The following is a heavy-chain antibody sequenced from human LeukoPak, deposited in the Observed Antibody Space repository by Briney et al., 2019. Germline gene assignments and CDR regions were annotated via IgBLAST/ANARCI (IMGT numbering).Heavy chain of an antibody. CDR1: GFTFSTYW. CDR2: IKQDGSDK. CDR3: ARWAGGHYDY. V-gene: IGHV3-7*03. Sequence: PGGSLRVSCAVSGFTFSTYWMSWVRQAPGKGLEWAANIKQDGSDKYYVESVKGRFTISRDNAKNSLYLRMNSLRAEDKAVYYCARWAGGHYDYWGQGTLVTVSS. D-gene: IGHD1-26*01. J-gene: IGHJ4*02.